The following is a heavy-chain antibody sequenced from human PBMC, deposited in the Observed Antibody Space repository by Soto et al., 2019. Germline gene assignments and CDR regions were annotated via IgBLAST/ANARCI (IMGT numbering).Heavy chain of an antibody. CDR3: ARYRGGSFYFDY. CDR2: IYYSGST. J-gene: IGHJ4*02. Sequence: QVKLQESAPGLVKPSETLSLTCTVSGGSISSYYWSWIRQPPGKGLEWIGYIYYSGSTNYNPSLKSRVTISVDTSKNQFSLKLSSVTAADTAVYYCARYRGGSFYFDYWGQGTLVTVSS. CDR1: GGSISSYY. D-gene: IGHD1-26*01. V-gene: IGHV4-59*01.